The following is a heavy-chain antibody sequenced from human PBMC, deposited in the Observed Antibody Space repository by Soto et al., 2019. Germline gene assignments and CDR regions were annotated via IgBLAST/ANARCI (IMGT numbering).Heavy chain of an antibody. V-gene: IGHV1-3*01. CDR3: ARSSGYSYVDY. CDR1: GYTFTSYA. CDR2: INAGNGNT. D-gene: IGHD3-22*01. J-gene: IGHJ4*02. Sequence: QVQLVQSGAEVKKPGASVKVSCKASGYTFTSYAMHWVRQAPGQRLEWMGWINAGNGNTKYSQKFQGRVTITRDTSASTAYMELSSLRSEDTAVYYCARSSGYSYVDYWGQGTLVIVSS.